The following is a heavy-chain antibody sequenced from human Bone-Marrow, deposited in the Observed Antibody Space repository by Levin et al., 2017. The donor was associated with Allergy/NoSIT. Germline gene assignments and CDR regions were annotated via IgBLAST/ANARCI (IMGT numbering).Heavy chain of an antibody. Sequence: SGGSLRLSCAASGFSVSSDYMSWVRQAPGKGLEWVSVLYRGGSTYYADSVKGRFTISRDNSKNTLYLQMNSLRAEDTAVYYCARPWWYCSSTSCLGDVFDMWGQGTMVTVSS. J-gene: IGHJ3*02. V-gene: IGHV3-53*01. CDR1: GFSVSSDY. D-gene: IGHD2-2*01. CDR2: LYRGGST. CDR3: ARPWWYCSSTSCLGDVFDM.